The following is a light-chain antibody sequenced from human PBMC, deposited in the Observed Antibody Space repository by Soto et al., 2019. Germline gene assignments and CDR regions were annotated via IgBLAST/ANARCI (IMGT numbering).Light chain of an antibody. Sequence: EIVLTQSPGTLSLSPGERATLSCRASQSVSSNYLAWYQQKPGQAPRLLIYAASSRATGIPDRFSGSGSGSDFTLTISRLEPEDFAVYYCQQYGTSPWTFGQGTMVEIK. J-gene: IGKJ1*01. CDR2: AAS. CDR3: QQYGTSPWT. CDR1: QSVSSNY. V-gene: IGKV3-20*01.